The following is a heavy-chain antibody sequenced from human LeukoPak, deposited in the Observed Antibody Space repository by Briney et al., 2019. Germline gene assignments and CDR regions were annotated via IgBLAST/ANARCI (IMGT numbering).Heavy chain of an antibody. CDR1: GFTFGDYA. CDR2: IRSKAYGGTT. J-gene: IGHJ4*02. Sequence: PGGSLRLSCTASGFTFGDYAMSWVRQAPGKGLEWVGFIRSKAYGGTTEYAASVKGRFTISRDDSKSIAYLQMNSLKTEDTAVYYCTRGKTAYCGGDCYPYYFDYWGQGTLVTVSS. D-gene: IGHD2-21*02. CDR3: TRGKTAYCGGDCYPYYFDY. V-gene: IGHV3-49*04.